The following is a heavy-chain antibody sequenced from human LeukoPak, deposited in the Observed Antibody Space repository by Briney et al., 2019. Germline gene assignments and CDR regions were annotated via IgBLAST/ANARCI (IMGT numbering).Heavy chain of an antibody. D-gene: IGHD3-10*01. CDR1: GGSFSTYY. CDR2: INHSGST. Sequence: PSETLSLTCAVYGGSFSTYYWSWIRQPPGKGLEWIGEINHSGSTNYNPSLKSRVTISVDTSKNQFSLKLSSVTAADTAVYYCARGVGVLLAYYFDYWGQGTLVTVSS. J-gene: IGHJ4*02. V-gene: IGHV4-34*01. CDR3: ARGVGVLLAYYFDY.